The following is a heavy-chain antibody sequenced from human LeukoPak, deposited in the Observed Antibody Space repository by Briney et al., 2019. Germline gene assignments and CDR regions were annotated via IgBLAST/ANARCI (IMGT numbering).Heavy chain of an antibody. CDR2: INPSGGST. J-gene: IGHJ6*02. V-gene: IGHV1-46*01. CDR1: GYTFTSYY. D-gene: IGHD2-15*01. CDR3: ARGGIVVVVAATPYHYYGMDA. Sequence: ASVKVSCKASGYTFTSYYMHWVRQAPGQGLEWMGIINPSGGSTSYAQKFQGRVTMTRDTSTSTVYMELSSLRSEDTAVYYCARGGIVVVVAATPYHYYGMDAWGQGTTVTVSS.